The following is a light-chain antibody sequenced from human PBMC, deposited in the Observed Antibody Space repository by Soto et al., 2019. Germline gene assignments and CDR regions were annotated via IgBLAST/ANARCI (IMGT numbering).Light chain of an antibody. Sequence: EIVLTQSPGTLSLSPGERATLSYRASQSVSSSSLAWYQQKPGQAPRLLIYGASSRATGIPDRFSGSGSGTDFTLTISRLEPEDFAVYYCQQYGSSQWTFGQGTKVEIK. V-gene: IGKV3-20*01. CDR2: GAS. CDR3: QQYGSSQWT. J-gene: IGKJ1*01. CDR1: QSVSSSS.